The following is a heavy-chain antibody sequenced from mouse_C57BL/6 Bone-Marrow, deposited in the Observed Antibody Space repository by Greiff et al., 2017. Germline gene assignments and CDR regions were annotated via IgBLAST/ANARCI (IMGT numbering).Heavy chain of an antibody. V-gene: IGHV1-81*01. CDR2: IYPRSGNT. J-gene: IGHJ3*01. CDR1: GYTFTSYG. CDR3: ASEGVFAY. Sequence: VQLVESGAELARPGASVKLSCKASGYTFTSYGISWVKQRTGQGLEWIGEIYPRSGNTYYNEKFKGKATLTADKSSSTAYMELRSLTSEDSAVYFCASEGVFAYWGQGTLVTVSA.